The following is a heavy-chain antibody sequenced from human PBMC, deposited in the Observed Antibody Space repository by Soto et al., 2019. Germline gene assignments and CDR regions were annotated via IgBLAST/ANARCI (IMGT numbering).Heavy chain of an antibody. D-gene: IGHD5-18*01. V-gene: IGHV3-48*03. Sequence: GGSLRLSCAASGFILSSYEMNWVRQAPGEGLEWVSYIDTSGSGIYYADSVKGRFTIFRDNAKNSLFLQMNSLRAEDTALYYSAREPRRYNNGYYGMDVSAQATTVTVSS. CDR1: GFILSSYE. CDR2: IDTSGSGI. CDR3: AREPRRYNNGYYGMDV. J-gene: IGHJ6*02.